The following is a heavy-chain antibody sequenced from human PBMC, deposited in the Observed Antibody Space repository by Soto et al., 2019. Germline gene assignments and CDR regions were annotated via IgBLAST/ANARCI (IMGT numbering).Heavy chain of an antibody. Sequence: GASVKVSCKASVGTFSSYAISWVRQAPGQGLEWMGGIIPIFGTANYAQKFQGRVTITADESTSTAYMELSSLRSEDTAVYYCASPCSGGSCYHYYFDYWGQGTLVTVSS. CDR2: IIPIFGTA. D-gene: IGHD2-15*01. CDR3: ASPCSGGSCYHYYFDY. J-gene: IGHJ4*02. V-gene: IGHV1-69*13. CDR1: VGTFSSYA.